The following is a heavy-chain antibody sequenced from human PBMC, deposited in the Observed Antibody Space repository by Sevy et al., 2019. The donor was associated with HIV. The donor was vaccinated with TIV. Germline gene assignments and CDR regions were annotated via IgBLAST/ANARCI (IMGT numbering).Heavy chain of an antibody. J-gene: IGHJ4*02. V-gene: IGHV3-33*01. CDR1: GFTLSDYG. CDR3: AREERSGTTTSFDY. D-gene: IGHD1-7*01. CDR2: IWSDGSNK. Sequence: GGSLRLSCPASGFTLSDYGMHWVRQAPGKGLEWVAVIWSDGSNKYYGDSVKGRFTISRDSSKNTLFLQMNSLRVDDTAVYYCAREERSGTTTSFDYWGQGALVTVSS.